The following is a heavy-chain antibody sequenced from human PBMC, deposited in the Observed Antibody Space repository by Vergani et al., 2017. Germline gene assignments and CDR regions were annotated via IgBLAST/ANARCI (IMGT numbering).Heavy chain of an antibody. CDR1: GGSFSGYY. V-gene: IGHV4-34*01. D-gene: IGHD3-16*02. Sequence: QVQLQQWGAGLLKPSETLSLTCAVYGGSFSGYYWSWIRQPPGKGLEWIGEINHSGSTNYNPSLKSRVTISVDTSKNQFSLKLSSVTAADTAVYYFARGPKYDYIWGSYRKFDYWGQGTLVTVSS. CDR3: ARGPKYDYIWGSYRKFDY. CDR2: INHSGST. J-gene: IGHJ4*02.